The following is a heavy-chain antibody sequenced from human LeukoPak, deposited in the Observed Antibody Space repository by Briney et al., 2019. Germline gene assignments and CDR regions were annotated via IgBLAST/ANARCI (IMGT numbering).Heavy chain of an antibody. D-gene: IGHD3-16*01. J-gene: IGHJ5*02. CDR3: ARGHYYDYVWGSSHNWFDP. Sequence: SETLSLTCAVYGGSFSGYYWSWIRQTPGKGLEWIGEINHSGSTNYKPSLKSQVTISVDTSKNQFSLKLRSLTAADTAVYYCARGHYYDYVWGSSHNWFDPWGQGTLVTVSS. CDR2: INHSGST. V-gene: IGHV4-34*01. CDR1: GGSFSGYY.